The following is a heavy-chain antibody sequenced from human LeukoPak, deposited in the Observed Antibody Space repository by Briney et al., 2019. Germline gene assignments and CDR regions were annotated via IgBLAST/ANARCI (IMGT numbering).Heavy chain of an antibody. D-gene: IGHD6-13*01. Sequence: GGSLRLSCAASGFTFSDYYMSWIRQAQGKGLEWVSYISSSGSTIYYADSVKGRFTISRDNAKNSLYLQMNSLRAEDTAVYYCARYSSSWYYYYGMDVWGQGTTVTVSS. J-gene: IGHJ6*02. CDR2: ISSSGSTI. CDR3: ARYSSSWYYYYGMDV. CDR1: GFTFSDYY. V-gene: IGHV3-11*01.